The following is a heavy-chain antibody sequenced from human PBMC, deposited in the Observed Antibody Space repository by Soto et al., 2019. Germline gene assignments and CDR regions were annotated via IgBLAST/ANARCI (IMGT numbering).Heavy chain of an antibody. Sequence: SETLSLTCAVYGGSFSGYYWSWIRRPPGKGLEWIGEINHSGSTNYNPSLKSRVTISVDTSKNQFSLKLSSVTAADTAVYYCARGSGYYTGILPYYYYYMDVWGKGTTVTVSS. V-gene: IGHV4-34*01. CDR3: ARGSGYYTGILPYYYYYMDV. D-gene: IGHD3-3*01. CDR1: GGSFSGYY. J-gene: IGHJ6*03. CDR2: INHSGST.